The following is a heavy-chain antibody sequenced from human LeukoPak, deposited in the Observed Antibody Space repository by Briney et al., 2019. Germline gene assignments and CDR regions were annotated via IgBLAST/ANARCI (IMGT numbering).Heavy chain of an antibody. CDR2: IKQDGSEK. Sequence: GGSLRLSCAASGFTFSNYWMTWVRQAPGKGLEWVASIKQDGSEKYYVDSVKGRFTFSRDNAKNSLYLQMDSLRAEDTAVYYCAHPSAVGVWGQGTTVTVS. J-gene: IGHJ6*02. V-gene: IGHV3-7*03. CDR3: AHPSAVGV. CDR1: GFTFSNYW.